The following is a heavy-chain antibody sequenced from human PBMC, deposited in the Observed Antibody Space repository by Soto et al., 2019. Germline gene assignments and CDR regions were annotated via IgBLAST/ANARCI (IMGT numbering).Heavy chain of an antibody. CDR2: IYSGCST. V-gene: IGHV3-66*01. CDR1: GFTVSSNY. CDR3: VKDQGGYSGYVFDY. J-gene: IGHJ4*02. Sequence: GGSLRLSCAASGFTVSSNYMSWVRQAPGKGLEWVSVIYSGCSTYYADSVKGRFTTSRDNSKNTLYLQMSSLRAEDTAVYYCVKDQGGYSGYVFDYWGQGTLVTVSS. D-gene: IGHD5-12*01.